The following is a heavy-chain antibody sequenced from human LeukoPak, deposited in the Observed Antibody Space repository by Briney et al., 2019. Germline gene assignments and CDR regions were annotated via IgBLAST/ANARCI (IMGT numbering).Heavy chain of an antibody. D-gene: IGHD2-2*01. J-gene: IGHJ3*02. CDR2: ISAYNGNT. CDR3: AKDLLGYCSSTSCYHIRIGAFDI. CDR1: GYTFTSYG. V-gene: IGHV1-18*01. Sequence: ASVKVSCKASGYTFTSYGISWVRQAPGQGLEWMGWISAYNGNTNYAQKLQGRVTMTTDTSTSTAYMELRSLRSDDTAVYYCAKDLLGYCSSTSCYHIRIGAFDIWGQGTMVTVSS.